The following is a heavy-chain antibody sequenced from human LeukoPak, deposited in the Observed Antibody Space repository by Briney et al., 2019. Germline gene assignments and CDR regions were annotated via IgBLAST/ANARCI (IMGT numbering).Heavy chain of an antibody. J-gene: IGHJ4*02. Sequence: GGSLRLSCAASAVTFSSYWMHRVRQAPGKGLVWVSRINPDGSSTSYADSVKGRFTISRDNVKNTLYLQMNSLRAEDTAVYYCATPGIRDQYDFDSWGQGTLVTVSS. V-gene: IGHV3-74*01. CDR2: INPDGSST. CDR1: AVTFSSYW. CDR3: ATPGIRDQYDFDS. D-gene: IGHD6-13*01.